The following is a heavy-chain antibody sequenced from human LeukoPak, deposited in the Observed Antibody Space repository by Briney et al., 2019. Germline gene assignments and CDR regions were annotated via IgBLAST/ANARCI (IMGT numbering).Heavy chain of an antibody. CDR2: IWSVGGAE. D-gene: IGHD5-12*01. J-gene: IGHJ6*02. CDR1: GFPFSSYG. Sequence: GGSLRLSCVTSGFPFSSYGMHWVRQAPGKGLEWVAVIWSVGGAEYYADSVKGRFTISRDNSKNMLFLQMNSLRAEDTAVYYCARVRGYSGYEGRYYYYGMDVWGQGTTVTVSS. CDR3: ARVRGYSGYEGRYYYYGMDV. V-gene: IGHV3-33*01.